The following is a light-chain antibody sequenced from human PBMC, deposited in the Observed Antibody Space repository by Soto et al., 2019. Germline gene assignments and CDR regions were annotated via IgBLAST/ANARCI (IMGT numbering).Light chain of an antibody. CDR1: QPVERY. CDR2: DAS. Sequence: ETVLTQSPATLSLSPGQGATLSCRASQPVERYLAWYQQKPGQPPRLLIYDASIRATGIPARFSGSGSGTDFTLTISSLEPEDFAVYYCQQRRNWPPITFGQGTRLEIK. J-gene: IGKJ5*01. CDR3: QQRRNWPPIT. V-gene: IGKV3-11*01.